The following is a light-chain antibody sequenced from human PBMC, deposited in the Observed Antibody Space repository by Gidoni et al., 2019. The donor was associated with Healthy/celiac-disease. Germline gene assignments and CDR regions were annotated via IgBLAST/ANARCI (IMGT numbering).Light chain of an antibody. CDR2: GAS. CDR1: QSVSSSY. CDR3: QQYGSSPL. Sequence: ELVLTQAPVTLALSPGERATLSCRASQSVSSSYLAWYQQKPGQAPRLLIYGASSRATGIPDRFSGSGSGTDFTLTISRLEPEDFAVYYCQQYGSSPLFGPGTKVDIK. V-gene: IGKV3-20*01. J-gene: IGKJ3*01.